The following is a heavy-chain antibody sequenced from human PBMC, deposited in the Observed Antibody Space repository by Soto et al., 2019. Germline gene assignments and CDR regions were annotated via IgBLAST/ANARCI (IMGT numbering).Heavy chain of an antibody. CDR3: ARDRHGGYYFDY. CDR1: RFTFSSYT. V-gene: IGHV3-48*02. D-gene: IGHD4-17*01. CDR2: ISSSSSTI. Sequence: EVQLVESGGGLVQAGGSLRLSCVVSRFTFSSYTMNWVRQAPGKGLEWVSSISSSSSTILYAASVKGRFTISRDNAKNSLYLQMNRLRDEDTAVYYCARDRHGGYYFDYWGQGTLVPVSS. J-gene: IGHJ4*02.